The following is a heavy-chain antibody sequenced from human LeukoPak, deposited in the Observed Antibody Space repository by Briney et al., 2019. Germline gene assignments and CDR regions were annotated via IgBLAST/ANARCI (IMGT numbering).Heavy chain of an antibody. J-gene: IGHJ3*02. V-gene: IGHV1-46*03. CDR2: INPSGGST. D-gene: IGHD3-22*01. CDR3: ARERITMIVVVNAFDI. CDR1: GYTFTRYY. Sequence: GASVKVSCKASGYTFTRYYMHWVRQAPGQGLEWMGIINPSGGSTSYAQKFQGRVTMTRDTSTSTVYMELSSLRSEDTAVYYCARERITMIVVVNAFDIWGQGTMVTVSS.